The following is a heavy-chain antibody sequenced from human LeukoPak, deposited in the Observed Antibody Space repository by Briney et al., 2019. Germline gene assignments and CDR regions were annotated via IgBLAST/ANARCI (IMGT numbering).Heavy chain of an antibody. Sequence: PSETLSLTCTVSGYSISSGYYWGWIRQPPGKGLEWIGSIYHSGSTYYNSSLKSRVTISLDTSKNQFSLKLSSVTAADTAVYYCARGRNYYDSSGYYSRVGAFDIWGQGTMVTVSS. CDR3: ARGRNYYDSSGYYSRVGAFDI. D-gene: IGHD3-22*01. CDR1: GYSISSGYY. J-gene: IGHJ3*02. V-gene: IGHV4-38-2*02. CDR2: IYHSGST.